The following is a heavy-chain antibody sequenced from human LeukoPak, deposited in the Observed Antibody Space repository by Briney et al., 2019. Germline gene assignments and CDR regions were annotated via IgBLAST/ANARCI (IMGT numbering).Heavy chain of an antibody. J-gene: IGHJ4*02. CDR2: IYYSGST. CDR3: ARTITMMLVVKGYYHDY. CDR1: GGSISSSFYY. D-gene: IGHD3-22*01. V-gene: IGHV4-39*01. Sequence: SETLSLTCTVSGGSISSSFYYWGWIRQPPGKGLEWIGSIYYSGSTYYNPSLKSRVTISVDTSKNQFSLKLRSVTAADTAVYYCARTITMMLVVKGYYHDYWGQGTLVTVSS.